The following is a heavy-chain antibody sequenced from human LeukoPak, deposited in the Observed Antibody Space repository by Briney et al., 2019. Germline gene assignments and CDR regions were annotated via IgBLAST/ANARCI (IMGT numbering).Heavy chain of an antibody. CDR2: ISSSSSSI. V-gene: IGHV3-48*02. CDR1: ELTFSNFG. D-gene: IGHD6-13*01. CDR3: ARDSGGSSGWYYCDY. J-gene: IGHJ4*02. Sequence: PGGSLRLSCAASELTFSNFGMNWVRQAPGKGLEWVSYISSSSSSIYYADSVRGRFTISRDNAKNSLYLQMNSLRDEDTAVYYCARDSGGSSGWYYCDYWGQGTLVTVSS.